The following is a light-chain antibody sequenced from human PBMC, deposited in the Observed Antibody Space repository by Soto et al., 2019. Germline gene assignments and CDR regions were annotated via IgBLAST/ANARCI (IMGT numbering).Light chain of an antibody. CDR3: SSYTSSSTLMV. V-gene: IGLV2-14*01. J-gene: IGLJ2*01. CDR2: DVS. Sequence: QSALTQPASVSGSPGQSITISCTGTSSDVGGYNYVSWYQQHTGKAPKLMIYDVSNRPSGVSNRFSGSKSGNTASLTISGLQAEDEADDYCSSYTSSSTLMVFGGGTKLTVL. CDR1: SSDVGGYNY.